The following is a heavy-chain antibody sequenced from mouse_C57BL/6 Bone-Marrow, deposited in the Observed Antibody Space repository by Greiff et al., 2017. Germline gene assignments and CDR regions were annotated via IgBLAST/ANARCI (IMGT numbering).Heavy chain of an antibody. Sequence: EVQGVESGGGLVQPGESLKLSCESNEYEFPSHDMSWVRKTPEKRLELVAAINSDGGSTYYPDTMERRFIISRDNTKKTLYLQMSSLRSEDTALDYCARHAYGSRGDAMDYWGQGTSVTVSS. V-gene: IGHV5-2*01. CDR3: ARHAYGSRGDAMDY. D-gene: IGHD1-1*01. CDR2: INSDGGST. J-gene: IGHJ4*01. CDR1: EYEFPSHD.